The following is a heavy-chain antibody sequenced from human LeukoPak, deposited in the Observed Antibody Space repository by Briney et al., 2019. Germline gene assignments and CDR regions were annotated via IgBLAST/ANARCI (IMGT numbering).Heavy chain of an antibody. CDR3: ARDADGGLDY. Sequence: GGSLRLSCAASGFSFSSYEMNWVRQAPGKGLEWVSYISGSGTTIYYADSVKGRFTISRDNAENSLYLQMNSLRAEDTAVYYCARDADGGLDYWGQGTLVTVSS. D-gene: IGHD2-15*01. J-gene: IGHJ4*02. CDR1: GFSFSSYE. V-gene: IGHV3-48*03. CDR2: ISGSGTTI.